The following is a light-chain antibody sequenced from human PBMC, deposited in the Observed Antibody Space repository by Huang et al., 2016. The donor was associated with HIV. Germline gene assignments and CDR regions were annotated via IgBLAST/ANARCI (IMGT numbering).Light chain of an antibody. J-gene: IGKJ1*01. CDR1: QSVNNK. CDR2: DAS. V-gene: IGKV3-15*01. CDR3: QQYNNWPPWT. Sequence: EVVMTQSPVTLSVSPGERATLSCRASQSVNNKLAWFQQKPGQAPRILIHDASIRDTGIPERFSGSGSGTEFSLTISSLQSEDFAVYYCQQYNNWPPWTFGQGTKVEIK.